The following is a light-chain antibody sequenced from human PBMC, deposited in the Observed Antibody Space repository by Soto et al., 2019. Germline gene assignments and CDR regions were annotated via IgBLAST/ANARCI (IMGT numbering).Light chain of an antibody. V-gene: IGLV2-14*01. J-gene: IGLJ1*01. Sequence: ALTPPASVSGSPGQSITLSCTGTNRDVGGYNYVSWYQQHPGKAPKLMIYDVSNRPSGVSNRFSGSKSGNTASLTISGLQAEDEADYYCSSYTSSSTLYVFGTGTKVTVL. CDR3: SSYTSSSTLYV. CDR2: DVS. CDR1: NRDVGGYNY.